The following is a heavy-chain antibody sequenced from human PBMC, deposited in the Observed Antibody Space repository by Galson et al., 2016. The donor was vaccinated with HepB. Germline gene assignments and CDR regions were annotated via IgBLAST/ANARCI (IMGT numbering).Heavy chain of an antibody. CDR3: ARSGNRSGSPPQYSTPLFDF. J-gene: IGHJ4*03. CDR1: GYAFDLYG. Sequence: SVKVSCKASGYAFDLYGVSWVRQAPGHGFEWMGWISPHNGDKKFAQKFQGRLTMTTDTSTNTAYMELRRLRIDDSAVYFCARSGNRSGSPPQYSTPLFDFWGQGTLITVSS. D-gene: IGHD3-22*01. CDR2: ISPHNGDK. V-gene: IGHV1-18*01.